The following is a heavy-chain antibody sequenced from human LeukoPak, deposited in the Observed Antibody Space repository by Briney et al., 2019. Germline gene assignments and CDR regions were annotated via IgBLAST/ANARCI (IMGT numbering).Heavy chain of an antibody. D-gene: IGHD3-10*01. J-gene: IGHJ5*02. CDR3: PRAKTYYYGSGRYTIDWFDP. V-gene: IGHV4-30-4*01. Sequence: SQTLSLTCTVSGGSISSGDYYWSWIRQPPGKGLEWIGYIYYSGSTYYSPSLKSRVTISVYTSKNQFSLKLSSVTAADTAVYYCPRAKTYYYGSGRYTIDWFDPWGQGTLVTVSS. CDR2: IYYSGST. CDR1: GGSISSGDYY.